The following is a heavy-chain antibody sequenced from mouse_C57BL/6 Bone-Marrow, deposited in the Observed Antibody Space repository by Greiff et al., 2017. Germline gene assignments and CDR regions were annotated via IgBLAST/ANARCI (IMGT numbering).Heavy chain of an antibody. D-gene: IGHD2-12*01. CDR2: IYPSDSET. V-gene: IGHV1-61*01. Sequence: VKLQQPGAELVRPGSSVKLSCKASGYTFTSYWMAWVKQRPGQSLEWIGNIYPSDSETHYNQKFKDKATLTVDKSSSTTYLQLSSLTSEDSAVYYCASGTIPYYWDYWGQGTTLTVSS. CDR3: ASGTIPYYWDY. J-gene: IGHJ2*01. CDR1: GYTFTSYW.